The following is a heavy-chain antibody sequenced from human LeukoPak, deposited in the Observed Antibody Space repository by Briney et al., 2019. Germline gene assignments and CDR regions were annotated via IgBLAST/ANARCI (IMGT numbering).Heavy chain of an antibody. J-gene: IGHJ4*02. CDR3: AKGDSSGYYLPQYYFDY. D-gene: IGHD3-22*01. V-gene: IGHV3-20*04. Sequence: GGSLRLSCAASGFTFDDYGMSWVRQAPGKGLEWVSGINWNGGSTGYADSVKGRFTISRDNSKNTLYLQMNSLRAEDTAVYYCAKGDSSGYYLPQYYFDYWGQGTLVTVSS. CDR2: INWNGGST. CDR1: GFTFDDYG.